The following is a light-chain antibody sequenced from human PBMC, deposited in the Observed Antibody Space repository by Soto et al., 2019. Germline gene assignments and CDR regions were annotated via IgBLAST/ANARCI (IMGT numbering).Light chain of an antibody. CDR1: EDINSR. Sequence: DIQMTQTPSSVSATVGDSVPSSCRASEDINSRLAWYQQKPGNAPKLLIYAAFILQSGVPSRFIGSGSGTEFTLTISSLQPDEFATDDCQQYSSYWTFAQGTKVDIK. J-gene: IGKJ1*01. V-gene: IGKV1D-16*01. CDR3: QQYSSYWT. CDR2: AAF.